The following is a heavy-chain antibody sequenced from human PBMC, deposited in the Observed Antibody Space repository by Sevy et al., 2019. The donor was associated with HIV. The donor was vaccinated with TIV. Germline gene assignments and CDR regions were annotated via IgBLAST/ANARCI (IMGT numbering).Heavy chain of an antibody. CDR1: GFTFSSYA. V-gene: IGHV3-23*01. D-gene: IGHD2-15*01. Sequence: GGSLRLSCAASGFTFSSYAMSWVRQAPGKGLEWVSAISGSGGGTYYADSVKGRFTISRDNSKNTLYLQMNSLRAEDTAVYYCAKDRADGYCSGGSCYQPNWFDPWGQGTLVTVSS. CDR2: ISGSGGGT. J-gene: IGHJ5*02. CDR3: AKDRADGYCSGGSCYQPNWFDP.